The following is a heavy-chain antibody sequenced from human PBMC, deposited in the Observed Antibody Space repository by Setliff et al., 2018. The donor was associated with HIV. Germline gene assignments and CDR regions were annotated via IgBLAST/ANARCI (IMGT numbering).Heavy chain of an antibody. Sequence: ASVKVSCKASGYTFINYAMNWVRQVPGQGLEWMGWINTNTGSPTYAQAFTGRFVFSVDTSVTTAYLQISSLKAEDTAVYYCARALYGDYGGDINWFDPWGQGTLVTVSS. CDR2: INTNTGSP. D-gene: IGHD4-17*01. CDR3: ARALYGDYGGDINWFDP. J-gene: IGHJ5*02. V-gene: IGHV7-4-1*02. CDR1: GYTFINYA.